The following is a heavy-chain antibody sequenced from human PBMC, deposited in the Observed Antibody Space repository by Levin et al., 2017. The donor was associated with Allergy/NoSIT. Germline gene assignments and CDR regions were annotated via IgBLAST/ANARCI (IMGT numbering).Heavy chain of an antibody. J-gene: IGHJ4*02. V-gene: IGHV1-2*02. D-gene: IGHD1-7*01. Sequence: ASVKVSCKASGYTLKGYYLHWVRQAPGQGLEWMGWINPNSGGTNYAQKFQGRVTMTRDTSINTAYMELSRLRSDDTAVYYCARDGTTYNFDQWGQGTLVTVSS. CDR1: GYTLKGYY. CDR3: ARDGTTYNFDQ. CDR2: INPNSGGT.